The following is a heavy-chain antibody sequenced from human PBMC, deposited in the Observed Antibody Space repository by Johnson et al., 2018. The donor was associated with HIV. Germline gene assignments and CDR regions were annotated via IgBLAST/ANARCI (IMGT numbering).Heavy chain of an antibody. V-gene: IGHV3-33*08. D-gene: IGHD1-1*01. Sequence: VQLVESGGGVVQPGRSLRLSCAASGFTFSSYAMHWVRQAPGKGLEWVAVIWYDGSIKYYANSVKGRFTISRDNSKNTLYLQMNSLRAEDTAVYYCARPNNWNFYDAFDIWGQGTMVTVSS. CDR2: IWYDGSIK. CDR3: ARPNNWNFYDAFDI. J-gene: IGHJ3*02. CDR1: GFTFSSYA.